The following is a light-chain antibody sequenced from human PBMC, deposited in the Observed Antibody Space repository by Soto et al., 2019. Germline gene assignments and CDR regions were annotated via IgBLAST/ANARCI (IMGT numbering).Light chain of an antibody. J-gene: IGKJ3*01. V-gene: IGKV1-39*01. Sequence: DIQMTQSPSSLSASVGDRVTITCRASQSISSYLNWYQQKPGKAPKLLIYSASSLQSGVPSRFSGSGSGTDFTLTISSLQPEDFATYYCQQANSFPLTFGPGTKVDVK. CDR2: SAS. CDR1: QSISSY. CDR3: QQANSFPLT.